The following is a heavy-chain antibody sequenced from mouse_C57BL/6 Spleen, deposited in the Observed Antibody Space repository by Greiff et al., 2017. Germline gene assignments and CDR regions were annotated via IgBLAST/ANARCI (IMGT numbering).Heavy chain of an antibody. CDR1: GYTFTSYW. CDR3: ATEGPLQRGGLGY. J-gene: IGHJ2*01. CDR2: IYPSDSET. V-gene: IGHV1-61*01. Sequence: QVLLQQPGAELVRPGSSVKLSCTASGYTFTSYWMDWVQQRPGQGLEWIGNIYPSDSETHYNQKFKDKATLTVDKSSSTAYMQLSSLTSEDSAVYYCATEGPLQRGGLGYWGKGTTLTVSS. D-gene: IGHD1-2*01.